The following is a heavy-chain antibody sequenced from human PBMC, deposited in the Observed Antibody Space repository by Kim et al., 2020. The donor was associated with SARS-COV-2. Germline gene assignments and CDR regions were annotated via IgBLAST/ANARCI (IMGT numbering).Heavy chain of an antibody. V-gene: IGHV3-30*18. CDR2: ISYDGINK. D-gene: IGHD3-9*01. CDR1: GFTFSSFA. CDR3: AKGGVLYYDILTDDNWFDP. Sequence: GGSLRLSCAASGFTFSSFAMHWVRQAPGKGLEWVAVISYDGINKYYADSVKGRFTISRDDSKNTLYLQMNSLRDEDTAVYYCAKGGVLYYDILTDDNWFDPWGQGTLVTVSS. J-gene: IGHJ5*02.